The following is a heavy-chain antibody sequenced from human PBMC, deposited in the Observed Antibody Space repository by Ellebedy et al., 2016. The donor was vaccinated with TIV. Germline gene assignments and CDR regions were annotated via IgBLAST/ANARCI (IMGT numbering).Heavy chain of an antibody. CDR1: GFTFRSYA. J-gene: IGHJ4*02. CDR3: AKDRTSGDGYWVFDS. D-gene: IGHD2-21*02. V-gene: IGHV3-23*01. Sequence: GESLKISCAASGFTFRSYAMAWVRQAPGTGLEWVAGIVGSGEERYADSVKGRFTISRDNSKTTVDLQMNSLRAEDTAVYFCAKDRTSGDGYWVFDSWGQGTMVSVSS. CDR2: IVGSGEER.